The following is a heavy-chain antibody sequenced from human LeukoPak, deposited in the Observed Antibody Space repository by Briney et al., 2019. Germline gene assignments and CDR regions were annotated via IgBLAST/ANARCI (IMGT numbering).Heavy chain of an antibody. CDR1: GFTFSSYA. CDR3: ARRFYCTNGVCYDYYFDY. D-gene: IGHD2-8*01. J-gene: IGHJ4*02. Sequence: PGGSLRLSCAASGFTFSSYAMHWVRQGPGKGLEWVAVISYDGSNKYYADSVKGRFTISRDNSRDTLYLQMNSLRAEDTAVYYCARRFYCTNGVCYDYYFDYWGQGTLVTVSS. CDR2: ISYDGSNK. V-gene: IGHV3-30*04.